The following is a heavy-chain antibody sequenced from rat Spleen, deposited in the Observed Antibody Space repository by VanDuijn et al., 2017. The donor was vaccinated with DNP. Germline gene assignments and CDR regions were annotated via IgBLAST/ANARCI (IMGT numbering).Heavy chain of an antibody. CDR2: ISYDDSRT. CDR3: ARHDYSIWNDYYAMDA. CDR1: GFIFSDYN. D-gene: IGHD1-12*01. J-gene: IGHJ3*01. V-gene: IGHV5-7*01. Sequence: EVQLVESGGASVQPGRSLKLSCAASGFIFSDYNMAWVRQAPKQGLEWVATISYDDSRTYYRDSVKGRFSLSRDHAKNTLYLQMDSLRSEDKATYYCARHDYSIWNDYYAMDAWGQGTLVTVSS.